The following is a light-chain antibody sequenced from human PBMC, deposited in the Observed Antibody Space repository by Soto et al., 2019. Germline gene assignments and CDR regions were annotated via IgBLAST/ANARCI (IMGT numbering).Light chain of an antibody. J-gene: IGKJ1*01. CDR3: QQYDSYPWT. CDR1: QSIRSW. Sequence: IQMTQSPSSLSASVGGRVTITCRASQSIRSWLAWYQQKSGKAPKLLIYDASSLESGVPSRFSGSESGTEFTLAINSLQPDDFATYYCQQYDSYPWTFGQGTKVDIK. V-gene: IGKV1-5*01. CDR2: DAS.